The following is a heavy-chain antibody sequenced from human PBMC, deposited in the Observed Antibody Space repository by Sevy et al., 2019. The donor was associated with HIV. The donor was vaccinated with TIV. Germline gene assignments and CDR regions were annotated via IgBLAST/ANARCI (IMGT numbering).Heavy chain of an antibody. V-gene: IGHV1-18*01. CDR2: ISGYSGNT. CDR3: ARGRGYFDY. Sequence: ASVKVSCKASGYTFTTNAISWVRQTPGQGLEWMGWISGYSGNTNYAQHLQGRFTMTTDTSTSTAYMELRGLRSDDTAVYYCARGRGYFDYWGQGTLVTVSS. CDR1: GYTFTTNA. J-gene: IGHJ4*02.